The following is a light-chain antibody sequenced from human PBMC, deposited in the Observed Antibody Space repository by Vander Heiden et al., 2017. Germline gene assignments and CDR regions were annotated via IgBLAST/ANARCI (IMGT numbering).Light chain of an antibody. Sequence: DIQMTQSPSTLSASVGDRVTVTCRASQNINSWLAWYQQKPGKAPKLLIYKASSLESGVPSRFSGSGSGTEFTLTISSLQPDDFATYYCQQDNTFSPAFGQGTKLEI. CDR2: KAS. CDR3: QQDNTFSPA. V-gene: IGKV1-5*03. CDR1: QNINSW. J-gene: IGKJ2*01.